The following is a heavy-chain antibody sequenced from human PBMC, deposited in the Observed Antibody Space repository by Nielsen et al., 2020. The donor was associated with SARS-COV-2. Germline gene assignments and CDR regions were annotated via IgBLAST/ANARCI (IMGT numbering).Heavy chain of an antibody. V-gene: IGHV4-59*12. J-gene: IGHJ6*03. Sequence: SETLSLTCTVSGGSISSYYWNWIRRSPGKGLEWIGNIYYSGSTNYNPSLKSRVTLSMDKSKRQFSLRLTSVSAADTAVYFCARGDLVVVPSPILGLGPFFYYFYLDVWGKGTTVIVSS. CDR1: GGSISSYY. D-gene: IGHD2-2*01. CDR2: IYYSGST. CDR3: ARGDLVVVPSPILGLGPFFYYFYLDV.